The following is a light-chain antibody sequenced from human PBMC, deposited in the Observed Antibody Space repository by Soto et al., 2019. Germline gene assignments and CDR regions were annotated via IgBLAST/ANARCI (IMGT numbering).Light chain of an antibody. Sequence: QSLLTKPASVSASPGQSITLSCDGSSSDVGAYNLVSWYQQHPGKAPKLIIFEVSKRPSGISNRFSGSKSGNTASLTISGLQAEDEADYYCCSYAGSTAFYVFGSGTKVTGL. CDR3: CSYAGSTAFYV. CDR1: SSDVGAYNL. J-gene: IGLJ1*01. V-gene: IGLV2-23*02. CDR2: EVS.